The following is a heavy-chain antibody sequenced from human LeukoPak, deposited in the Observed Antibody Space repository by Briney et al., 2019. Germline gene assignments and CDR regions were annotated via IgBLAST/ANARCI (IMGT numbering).Heavy chain of an antibody. V-gene: IGHV4-34*01. Sequence: PSETLSLTCAVYGGSFSGYYWSWIRQPPGKGLEWIGEINHSGSTNYNPPLKSRVTISVDTSKNQFSLKLSSVTAADTAVYYCARSPFDYWGQGTLVTVSS. CDR3: ARSPFDY. CDR1: GGSFSGYY. CDR2: INHSGST. J-gene: IGHJ4*02.